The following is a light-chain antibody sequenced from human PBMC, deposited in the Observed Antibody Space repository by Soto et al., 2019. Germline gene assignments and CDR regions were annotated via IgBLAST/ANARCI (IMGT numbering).Light chain of an antibody. CDR3: CAYAGSSSVL. CDR1: SSDIGGYNL. J-gene: IGLJ2*01. V-gene: IGLV2-23*01. CDR2: EGS. Sequence: QSALTQHASVSGSPGQSITISCTGTSSDIGGYNLVSWYQHHPDKAPKLMIYEGSKRPAGVSNRFSGSKSGNTASLTISGLQAEDEADYFCCAYAGSSSVLFGGGTKLTVL.